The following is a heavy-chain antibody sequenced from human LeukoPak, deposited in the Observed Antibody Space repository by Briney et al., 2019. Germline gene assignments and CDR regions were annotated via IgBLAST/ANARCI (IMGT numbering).Heavy chain of an antibody. V-gene: IGHV3-33*01. D-gene: IGHD1-14*01. CDR3: ARDITSHYFDY. CDR1: GFTFTRHG. Sequence: PGGSLRLSCSASGFTFTRHGMHWVRQAPGKGLGWVAVIWYDGSDKYYTDSVKGRFTISRDNSRNTLYLQMNSLRVDDTAIYYCARDITSHYFDYCGQGALVTVSS. CDR2: IWYDGSDK. J-gene: IGHJ4*02.